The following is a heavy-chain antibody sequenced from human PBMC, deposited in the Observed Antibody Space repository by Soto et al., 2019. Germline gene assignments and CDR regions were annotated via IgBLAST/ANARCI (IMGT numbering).Heavy chain of an antibody. V-gene: IGHV3-21*01. J-gene: IGHJ4*02. CDR2: INSSSSYI. CDR1: GFTFSSYS. Sequence: GGSLRLSCAASGFTFSSYSMNWVRQAPGKGLEWVSSINSSSSYIYYADSVKGRFTTSRDNAKNSLYLQMNSLRAEDAAVYYCARGSRAEVRGVIIAPVWYWGQGTLVTVSS. D-gene: IGHD3-10*01. CDR3: ARGSRAEVRGVIIAPVWY.